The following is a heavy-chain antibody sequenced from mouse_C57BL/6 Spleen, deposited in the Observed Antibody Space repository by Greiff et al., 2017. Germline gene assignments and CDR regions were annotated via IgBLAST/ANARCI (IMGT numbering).Heavy chain of an antibody. D-gene: IGHD2-3*01. CDR2: IDPSDSET. CDR1: GYTFTSYW. J-gene: IGHJ4*01. V-gene: IGHV1-52*01. Sequence: QVQLQQPGAELVRPGSSVKLSCKASGYTFTSYWMHWVKQRPIQGLEWIGNIDPSDSETHYNQKFKDKATLTVDKSSSTAYMQLSSLTSEDSAVYCCARGGYDGYYYAMDYWGQGTSVTVSS. CDR3: ARGGYDGYYYAMDY.